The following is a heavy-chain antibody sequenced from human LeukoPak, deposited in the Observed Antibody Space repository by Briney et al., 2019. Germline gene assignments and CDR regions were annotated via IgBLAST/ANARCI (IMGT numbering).Heavy chain of an antibody. Sequence: SETLSLTCAVYGGSFSGYYWSWIRQPPGKGLEWIGEINHSGSTNYNPSLKSRVTISVDTSKNQFSLKLSSVTAADTAVYYCARAPTSDYYGSGSGYWGQGTLVTVPS. J-gene: IGHJ4*02. CDR1: GGSFSGYY. CDR3: ARAPTSDYYGSGSGY. V-gene: IGHV4-34*01. CDR2: INHSGST. D-gene: IGHD3-10*01.